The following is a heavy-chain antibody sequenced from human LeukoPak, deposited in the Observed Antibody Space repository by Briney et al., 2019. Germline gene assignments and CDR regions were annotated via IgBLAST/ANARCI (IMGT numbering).Heavy chain of an antibody. J-gene: IGHJ4*02. CDR1: GFTFSSYA. Sequence: GRSLRLSCAASGFTFSSYAMHWVRQAPGKGLEWVAVISYDGSNKYYADSVKGRFTIPRDNSKNTLYLQMNSLRAEDTAVYYCARALSTVPVFDYWGQGTLVTVSS. CDR3: ARALSTVPVFDY. D-gene: IGHD4-17*01. V-gene: IGHV3-30*04. CDR2: ISYDGSNK.